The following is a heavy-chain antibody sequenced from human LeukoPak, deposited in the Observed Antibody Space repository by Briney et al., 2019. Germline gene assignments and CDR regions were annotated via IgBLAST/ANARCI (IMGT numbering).Heavy chain of an antibody. D-gene: IGHD1-14*01. CDR1: GYTFTSYG. V-gene: IGHV1-18*01. CDR2: ISAYNGNT. Sequence: ASVKVSCKASGYTFTSYGISWVRQAPGQGLEWMGWISAYNGNTNYAQKVQGRVTMTTDTSTSTAYMELRSLRSDDTAVYYCAREETHHVYYGMDVWSQGTMVTVSS. J-gene: IGHJ6*02. CDR3: AREETHHVYYGMDV.